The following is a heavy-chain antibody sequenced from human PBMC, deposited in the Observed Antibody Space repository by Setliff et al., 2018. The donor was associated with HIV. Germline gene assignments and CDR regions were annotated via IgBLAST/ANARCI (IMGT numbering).Heavy chain of an antibody. CDR2: ITNTSDYI. J-gene: IGHJ4*02. Sequence: GGSLRLSCAASGFTLTKYTMNWVRQAPGKGLEWVSSITNTSDYITYGDSVKGRCTISRDTSRNTLYLQMNSLRVEDSALYYCASENNFDYCGQGTLVTVSS. CDR3: ASENNFDY. CDR1: GFTLTKYT. V-gene: IGHV3-21*01.